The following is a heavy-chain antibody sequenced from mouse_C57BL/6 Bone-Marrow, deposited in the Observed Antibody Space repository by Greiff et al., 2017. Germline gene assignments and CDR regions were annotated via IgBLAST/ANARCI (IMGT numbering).Heavy chain of an antibody. Sequence: VQLQQSGAELVRPGASVKMSCKASGYTFTSYTMHWVKQRPGQGLEWIGYIYPSSGYTKYNQKFKDKATLTADKSSSTAYMQLSSLTSADSAVXYCAGETNDYDGYYCAGDYWGQGTSVTVSA. D-gene: IGHD2-4*01. CDR2: IYPSSGYT. J-gene: IGHJ4*01. V-gene: IGHV1-4*01. CDR3: AGETNDYDGYYCAGDY. CDR1: GYTFTSYT.